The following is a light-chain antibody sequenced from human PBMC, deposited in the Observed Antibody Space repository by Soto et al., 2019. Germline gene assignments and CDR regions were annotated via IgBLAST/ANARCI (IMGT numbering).Light chain of an antibody. V-gene: IGLV1-40*01. CDR3: QSFDTRLNSVV. CDR1: SSNIGAGYD. Sequence: QSMVTQPPSASGALGQRVTISCTGSSSNIGAGYDVHWYQQFPGRAPRLLIFGNNNRPSGVPDRFSGSKSGTSASLDISGLQADDEAYYYCQSFDTRLNSVVFGGGTKLTVL. J-gene: IGLJ2*01. CDR2: GNN.